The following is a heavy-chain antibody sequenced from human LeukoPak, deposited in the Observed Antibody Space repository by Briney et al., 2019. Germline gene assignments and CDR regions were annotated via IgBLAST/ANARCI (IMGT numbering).Heavy chain of an antibody. CDR3: ARVRRVSYNWFDP. CDR1: GFTFSSYG. CDR2: IWYDGSNK. V-gene: IGHV3-33*01. D-gene: IGHD2-8*01. Sequence: PGGSLRLSCAASGFTFSSYGMHWVRQAPGKGLEWVAVIWYDGSNKYYADSVKGRFTISRDNSKNTLYLQMNSLRAEGTAVYYCARVRRVSYNWFDPRGQGTLVTVSS. J-gene: IGHJ5*02.